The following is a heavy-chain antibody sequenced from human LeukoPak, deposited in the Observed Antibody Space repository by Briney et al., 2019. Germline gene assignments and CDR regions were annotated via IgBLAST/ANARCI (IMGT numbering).Heavy chain of an antibody. CDR2: IYYSGST. CDR1: GGSISSYY. V-gene: IGHV4-59*01. J-gene: IGHJ6*03. D-gene: IGHD3-3*01. CDR3: ARDRGAYYGVRNYYYYYMDV. Sequence: SETLSLTRTVSGGSISSYYWSWIRQPPGKGLEGIGYIYYSGSTNYNPSLKSRVTISVDTSKNQFSLKLSAVTAADTAVYYYARDRGAYYGVRNYYYYYMDVWGKGTTVTISS.